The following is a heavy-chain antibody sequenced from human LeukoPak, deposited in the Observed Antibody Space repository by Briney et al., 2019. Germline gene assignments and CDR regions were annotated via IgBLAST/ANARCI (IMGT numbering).Heavy chain of an antibody. J-gene: IGHJ3*02. Sequence: ASVKVSCKASGGTFSSYAISWVRQAPGQGLEWIGGIIPIFGTANYAQKFQGRVTMTRDTSISTAYMELSRLRSDDTAVYYCARDRDDFWSAMGAFDIWGQGTMVTVSS. CDR3: ARDRDDFWSAMGAFDI. CDR1: GGTFSSYA. D-gene: IGHD3-3*01. CDR2: IIPIFGTA. V-gene: IGHV1-69*05.